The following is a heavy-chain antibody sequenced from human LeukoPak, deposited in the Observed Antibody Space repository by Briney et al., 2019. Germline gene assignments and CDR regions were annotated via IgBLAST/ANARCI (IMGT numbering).Heavy chain of an antibody. J-gene: IGHJ4*02. V-gene: IGHV3-49*03. CDR1: GFTFGDYA. Sequence: PGGSLRLSCTASGFTFGDYAMSWFRQAPGKGLELVGFIRSKAYGGTTEYAASVKGRFTISRDDSKSIAYLQMNSLKTEDTAVYYCTREYDYGELIPDYSGREPWSPSPQ. D-gene: IGHD4-17*01. CDR2: IRSKAYGGTT. CDR3: TREYDYGELIPDY.